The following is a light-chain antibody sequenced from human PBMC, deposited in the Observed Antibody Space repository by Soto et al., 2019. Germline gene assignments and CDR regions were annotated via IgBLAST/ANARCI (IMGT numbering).Light chain of an antibody. J-gene: IGKJ2*01. CDR1: QSINSRS. Sequence: LTQSPGTRSLSPGERATLSCWASQSINSRSLAWYQQKPGQAPRLLIYDASSRATGIPDRFSASGSGTDFTLTISSLEPEDFAVYYCQQYVASPYTFGQGTKVDIK. CDR2: DAS. V-gene: IGKV3-20*01. CDR3: QQYVASPYT.